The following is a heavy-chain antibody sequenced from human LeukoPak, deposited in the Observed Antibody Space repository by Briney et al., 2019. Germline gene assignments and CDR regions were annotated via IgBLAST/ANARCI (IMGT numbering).Heavy chain of an antibody. Sequence: GGSLILSCAASGFTFSSYDMHWVRQATGKGLEWVSAIGTAGDTYYPGSVKGRFTISRENAKNSLYLQMNSLRAGDTAVYYCARGKESDSSGWSAFDIWGQGTMVTVSS. D-gene: IGHD6-19*01. CDR1: GFTFSSYD. J-gene: IGHJ3*02. V-gene: IGHV3-13*04. CDR3: ARGKESDSSGWSAFDI. CDR2: IGTAGDT.